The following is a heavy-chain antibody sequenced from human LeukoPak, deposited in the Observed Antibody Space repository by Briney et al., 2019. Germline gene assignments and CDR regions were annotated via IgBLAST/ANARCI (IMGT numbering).Heavy chain of an antibody. CDR1: GLSFTNYA. CDR2: LTGYGGA. V-gene: IGHV3-23*01. Sequence: PGRSLRLSCEASGLSFTNYAMMWVRQAPGKGLQWISTLTGYGGAYYADSGEGRFIISRDISKNTMFLQMYSLRAEDTAVYYCAKGAAGGKVDWFGPWGQGTLVTVSS. CDR3: AKGAAGGKVDWFGP. J-gene: IGHJ5*02. D-gene: IGHD6-13*01.